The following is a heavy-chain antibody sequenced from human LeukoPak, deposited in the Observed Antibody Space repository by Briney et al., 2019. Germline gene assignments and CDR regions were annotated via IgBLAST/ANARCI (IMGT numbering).Heavy chain of an antibody. D-gene: IGHD6-13*01. CDR3: ARVHSSSWYAFDY. CDR1: GASISSGIYY. J-gene: IGHJ4*02. Sequence: SETLSLTCTVSGASISSGIYYWSWIRQPPGKGLEWIGYIYYSGSTYYNPSLKSRVTISLDTSKNQFSLKLSSVTAADTAVYYCARVHSSSWYAFDYWGQGTLVTVSS. CDR2: IYYSGST. V-gene: IGHV4-30-4*01.